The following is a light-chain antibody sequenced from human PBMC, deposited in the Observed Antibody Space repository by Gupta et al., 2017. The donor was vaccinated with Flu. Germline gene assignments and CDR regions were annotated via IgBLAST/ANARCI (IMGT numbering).Light chain of an antibody. J-gene: IGKJ2*01. V-gene: IGKV3-11*01. CDR2: DTS. Sequence: IVLTQSPAILSLFPGERATLSCRASQSVSSYLAWYQQKPGQAPRLLIYDTSNRATGIPTRFSGSGSGTDFTLTISSLEPEDFAVYYCQQRRSWPPYTFGQGTRLEIK. CDR1: QSVSSY. CDR3: QQRRSWPPYT.